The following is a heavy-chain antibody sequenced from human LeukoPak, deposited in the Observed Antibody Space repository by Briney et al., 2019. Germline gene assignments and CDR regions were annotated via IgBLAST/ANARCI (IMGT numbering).Heavy chain of an antibody. V-gene: IGHV3-21*04. CDR3: ARDSSHGPGSSSYGMDV. D-gene: IGHD3-10*01. J-gene: IGHJ6*02. CDR1: GFTFSNYV. CDR2: IRSSSSYI. Sequence: GGSLRLSCAASGFTFSNYVMSWVRQAPGKGLEWVSSIRSSSSYIYHADSVKGRFTIPRDNSKNTLYLQMNSLRAEDTAVYYCARDSSHGPGSSSYGMDVWGQGTTVTVSS.